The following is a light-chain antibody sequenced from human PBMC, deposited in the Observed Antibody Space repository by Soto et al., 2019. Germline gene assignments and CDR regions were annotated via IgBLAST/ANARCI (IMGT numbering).Light chain of an antibody. J-gene: IGLJ2*01. CDR1: NSNIGAGND. CDR3: CSYADSPTWVV. Sequence: QSVLTQPPSVSGAPGQRVTISCTGGNSNIGAGNDVHWYQQIPGTAPKLLIYGDNNRPSGVPDRFSGSKSGNTASLTISGLQDEDEADYFCCSYADSPTWVVFGEGTKVTVL. CDR2: GDN. V-gene: IGLV1-40*01.